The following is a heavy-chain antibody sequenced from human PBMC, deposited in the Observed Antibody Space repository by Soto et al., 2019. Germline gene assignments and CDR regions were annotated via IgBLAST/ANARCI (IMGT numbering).Heavy chain of an antibody. CDR2: INHSGST. D-gene: IGHD2-15*01. Sequence: PSETLSLTCAVYGGSFSGLYWSRIRQPPGKGLEWIGEINHSGSTNYNPSLKSRVTISVDTSKNQFSLKLGSVTAADTAVYYCARGSPALDIVVVVAATHYMDVWGKGTTVTVSS. CDR1: GGSFSGLY. V-gene: IGHV4-34*01. CDR3: ARGSPALDIVVVVAATHYMDV. J-gene: IGHJ6*03.